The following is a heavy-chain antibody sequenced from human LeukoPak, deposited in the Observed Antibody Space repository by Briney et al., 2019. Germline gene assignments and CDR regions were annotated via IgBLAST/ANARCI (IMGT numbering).Heavy chain of an antibody. D-gene: IGHD5-24*01. CDR2: INSDGSRI. J-gene: IGHJ4*02. CDR1: GFTFSSYS. Sequence: GGSLRLSCAASGFTFSSYSMNWVRQAPGKGLVWVSRINSDGSRIRYADSVKGRFTISRDNAKSTLYLQMDSLRPEDTAVYYCARVDPTGDGYNCFDSWGQGTLVTVSS. V-gene: IGHV3-74*01. CDR3: ARVDPTGDGYNCFDS.